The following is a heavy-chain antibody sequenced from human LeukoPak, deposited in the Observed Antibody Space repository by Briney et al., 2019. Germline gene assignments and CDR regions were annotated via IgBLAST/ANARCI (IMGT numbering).Heavy chain of an antibody. Sequence: ASVKVSCKASGYSFTAFYIHWVRQAPGQGLEWMGWIHPRSGDTRYAQKFQGRVTMARDTSISTVYMDLSSLGSDDTAVYYCARGGEYGTGSYHRGSFDYWGQGILVTVSS. CDR2: IHPRSGDT. CDR3: ARGGEYGTGSYHRGSFDY. D-gene: IGHD3-10*01. CDR1: GYSFTAFY. V-gene: IGHV1-2*02. J-gene: IGHJ4*02.